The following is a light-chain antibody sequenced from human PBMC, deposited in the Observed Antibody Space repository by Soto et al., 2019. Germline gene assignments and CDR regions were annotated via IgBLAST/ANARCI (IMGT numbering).Light chain of an antibody. CDR3: LSHSGSSNV. J-gene: IGLJ1*01. CDR2: EVN. Sequence: QSVLTQPPSASGSPGQSVAISCTGTSRDVGASDYVSWYQQHSGKAPKLLLYEVNKRPSGVPDRFSGSKSGNTASLTVSALRADDEADYYCLSHSGSSNVLGTGTKVTVL. V-gene: IGLV2-8*01. CDR1: SRDVGASDY.